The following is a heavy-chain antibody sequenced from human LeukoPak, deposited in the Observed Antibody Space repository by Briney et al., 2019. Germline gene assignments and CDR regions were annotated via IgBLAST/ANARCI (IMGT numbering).Heavy chain of an antibody. CDR2: ISYDGSNK. V-gene: IGHV3-30*18. CDR1: GFTFSSYG. CDR3: AKERVGYGYYFDY. D-gene: IGHD5-18*01. Sequence: GGSLRLSCAASGFTFSSYGMHWVRQAPGKGLEWMAVISYDGSNKYYADSVKGRFTISRDNSKNTLYLQMNSLRAEDTAVYYCAKERVGYGYYFDYWGQGTLVTVSS. J-gene: IGHJ4*02.